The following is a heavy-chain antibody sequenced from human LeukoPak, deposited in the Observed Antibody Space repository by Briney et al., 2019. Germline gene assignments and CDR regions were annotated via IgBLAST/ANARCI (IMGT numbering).Heavy chain of an antibody. D-gene: IGHD6-19*01. Sequence: GGSLRLSCAASGFTFSSYSMNWVRQAPGKGLEWVSSISGRSSYIYYAHSVQGRFTISRDNAKKSLYLQMNSLSVEDTAVYYCARVIAVAATYSPDYWGQGTLVTVSS. CDR3: ARVIAVAATYSPDY. CDR1: GFTFSSYS. J-gene: IGHJ4*02. CDR2: ISGRSSYI. V-gene: IGHV3-21*01.